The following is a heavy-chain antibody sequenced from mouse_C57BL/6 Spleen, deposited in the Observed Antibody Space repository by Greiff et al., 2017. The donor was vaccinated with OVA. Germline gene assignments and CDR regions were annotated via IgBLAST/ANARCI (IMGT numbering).Heavy chain of an antibody. Sequence: VQLQQSGAELARPGASVKMSCKASGYTFTSYTMHWVKQRPGQGLEWIGYINPSSGYTKYNQKFKDKATLTADKSSSTDYMQLSSLTSEDSAVYYCAREKDGNYDYWGQGTTLTVSS. D-gene: IGHD2-1*01. J-gene: IGHJ2*01. V-gene: IGHV1-4*01. CDR2: INPSSGYT. CDR3: AREKDGNYDY. CDR1: GYTFTSYT.